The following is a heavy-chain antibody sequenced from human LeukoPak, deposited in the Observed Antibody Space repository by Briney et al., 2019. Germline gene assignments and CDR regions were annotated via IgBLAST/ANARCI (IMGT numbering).Heavy chain of an antibody. J-gene: IGHJ4*02. D-gene: IGHD4-17*01. CDR3: ARTTVPTLYFDY. Sequence: SETLSLTCTVSGGSISSYYWSWIRQPPGKGLEWIGYIYYSGSTNYNPSLKSQVTISVDTSKNQFSLKLSSVTAADTAVYYCARTTVPTLYFDYWGQGTLVTVSS. V-gene: IGHV4-59*08. CDR2: IYYSGST. CDR1: GGSISSYY.